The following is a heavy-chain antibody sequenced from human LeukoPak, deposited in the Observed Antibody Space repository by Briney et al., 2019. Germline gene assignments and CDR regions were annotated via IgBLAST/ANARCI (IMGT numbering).Heavy chain of an antibody. D-gene: IGHD6-13*01. CDR1: GFTFSSYS. CDR2: ISSSSSYI. CDR3: ARSREGSSSWPDAFDI. J-gene: IGHJ3*02. V-gene: IGHV3-21*01. Sequence: GGSLRLSCAASGFTFSSYSMNWVRQAPGKGLEWVSSISSSSSYIYYADSVKGRFTISRDNAKNSLYLQMNSLRAEDTAVYYCARSREGSSSWPDAFDIWGQGTMATVSS.